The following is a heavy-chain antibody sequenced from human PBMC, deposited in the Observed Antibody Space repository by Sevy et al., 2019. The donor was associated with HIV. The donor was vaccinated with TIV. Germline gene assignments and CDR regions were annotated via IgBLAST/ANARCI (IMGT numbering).Heavy chain of an antibody. V-gene: IGHV1-69*13. CDR1: GGTFRTSG. D-gene: IGHD6-19*01. J-gene: IGHJ4*02. Sequence: ASVKVSCKASGGTFRTSGISWVRQAPGQGPEWMGGITPILGTTNYAQKFQGRVTINADESTKPAYMELSSLRSENTAVYYCARGGGNGWYYFDYWGQETLVTVSS. CDR3: ARGGGNGWYYFDY. CDR2: ITPILGTT.